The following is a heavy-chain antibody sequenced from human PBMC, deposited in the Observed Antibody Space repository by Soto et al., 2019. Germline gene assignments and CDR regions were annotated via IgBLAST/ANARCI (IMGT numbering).Heavy chain of an antibody. D-gene: IGHD3-9*01. CDR3: VGQYYDILTGYYRWFDP. CDR2: ISSSSSTI. J-gene: IGHJ5*02. CDR1: GFSFSSYS. V-gene: IGHV3-48*02. Sequence: EVQLMESGGGLVQPGGALRLSCAASGFSFSSYSMNWVRQAPGKGLEWISYISSSSSTIYYADSVKGRFTISRDNAKKSVYLQMNSLRDEDTAVYYCVGQYYDILTGYYRWFDPWGQGTLVSVSS.